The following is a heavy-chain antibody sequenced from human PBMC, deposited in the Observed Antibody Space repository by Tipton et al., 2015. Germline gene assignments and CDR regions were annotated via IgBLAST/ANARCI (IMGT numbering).Heavy chain of an antibody. CDR2: IQYSGST. CDR3: ARFRFDYFDY. CDR1: SDSISKYY. V-gene: IGHV4-59*01. D-gene: IGHD3-3*01. J-gene: IGHJ4*01. Sequence: TLSLTCSVSSDSISKYYWSWIRQPPGKELEWIGYIQYSGSTNYNPSLKSRVTISLDTSKNQFSLTLNSVTAADTAVYYCARFRFDYFDYWGHGTLVTVSS.